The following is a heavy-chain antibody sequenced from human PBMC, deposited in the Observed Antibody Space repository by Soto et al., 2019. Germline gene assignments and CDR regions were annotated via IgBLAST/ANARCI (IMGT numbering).Heavy chain of an antibody. V-gene: IGHV4-31*03. CDR2: IYYSGST. D-gene: IGHD3-22*01. CDR3: ARDSSGYLGSYGMDV. J-gene: IGHJ6*02. Sequence: QVQLQESGPGLMKPSQTLSLTCTVSGGSISSGGYYWSWIRQHPGKGLEWIGYIYYSGSTYYNPSLKSRVTISVDTSKNQFSLKLSSVTAADTAVYYCARDSSGYLGSYGMDVWGQGTTVTVSS. CDR1: GGSISSGGYY.